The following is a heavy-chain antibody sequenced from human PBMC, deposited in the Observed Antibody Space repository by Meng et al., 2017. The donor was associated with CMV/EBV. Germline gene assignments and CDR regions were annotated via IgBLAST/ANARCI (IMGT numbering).Heavy chain of an antibody. J-gene: IGHJ6*02. D-gene: IGHD2-21*01. CDR3: ARDVSPRSSAYFAIYYFYALDV. CDR1: GFTFSSYS. CDR2: ISSSGTYI. Sequence: GESLKISCAASGFTFSSYSMNWVRQAPGKGLEWVSSISSSGTYIYYADSVKGRFTISRDNAQYSLYLQMNSLRAEDTAVYYCARDVSPRSSAYFAIYYFYALDVWGQGTTVTVSS. V-gene: IGHV3-21*01.